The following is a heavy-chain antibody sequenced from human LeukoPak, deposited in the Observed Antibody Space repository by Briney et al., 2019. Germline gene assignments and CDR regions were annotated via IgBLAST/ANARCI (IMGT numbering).Heavy chain of an antibody. J-gene: IGHJ4*02. Sequence: SVKVSCKASGGTFRSYAISWVRQAPGQGLEWMGGIIPIFGTANYAQKFQGRVTITTDESTSTAYMELSSLRSEDTAVYYCARDISGSYQYFDYWGQGTLVTVSS. CDR3: ARDISGSYQYFDY. CDR1: GGTFRSYA. D-gene: IGHD1-26*01. V-gene: IGHV1-69*05. CDR2: IIPIFGTA.